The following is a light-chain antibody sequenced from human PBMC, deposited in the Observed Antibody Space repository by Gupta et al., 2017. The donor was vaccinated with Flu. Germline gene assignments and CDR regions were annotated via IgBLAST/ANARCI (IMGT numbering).Light chain of an antibody. Sequence: SASVGDRVTVTCRASQSIRSYLNWYQQKAGKAPKLLIHAASVLQSGVPPRFSGSGSGRDFTLTISSLQPEDFATYYCQQSYDIPPTLGPGTKLEIK. V-gene: IGKV1-39*01. CDR1: QSIRSY. CDR2: AAS. CDR3: QQSYDIPPT. J-gene: IGKJ2*01.